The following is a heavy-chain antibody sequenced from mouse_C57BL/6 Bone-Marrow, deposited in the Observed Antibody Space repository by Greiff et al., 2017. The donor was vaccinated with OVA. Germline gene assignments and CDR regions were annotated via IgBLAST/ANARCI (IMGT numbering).Heavy chain of an antibody. V-gene: IGHV1-69*01. D-gene: IGHD2-4*01. CDR3: ALLYDYDPSWFAY. CDR2: IDPSDSYT. Sequence: QVQLQQPGAELVMPGASVKLSCKASGYTFTSYWMHWVKQRPGQGLEWIGEIDPSDSYTNYNQKFKGKSTLTVDKSSSTAYMQLSSLTSEDSAVYYCALLYDYDPSWFAYWGQGTLVTVSA. J-gene: IGHJ3*01. CDR1: GYTFTSYW.